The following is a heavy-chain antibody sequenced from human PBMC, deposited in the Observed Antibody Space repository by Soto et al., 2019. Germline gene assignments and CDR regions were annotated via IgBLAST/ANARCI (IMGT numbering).Heavy chain of an antibody. Sequence: GESLKISCQASGYSFISSWIGWVRQMPGKGLEWMGIIYPCDSDTRYSPSFQGQVTISADKSTSTAYLQWSSLKASDTATYYCARMIAASGTAFDYWGQGALVTVSS. J-gene: IGHJ4*02. CDR3: ARMIAASGTAFDY. D-gene: IGHD6-13*01. CDR2: IYPCDSDT. CDR1: GYSFISSW. V-gene: IGHV5-51*01.